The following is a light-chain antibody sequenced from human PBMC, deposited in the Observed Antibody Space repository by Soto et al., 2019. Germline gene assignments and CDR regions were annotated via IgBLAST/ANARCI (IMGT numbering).Light chain of an antibody. CDR3: GTYGGGLDYWV. CDR1: SSNIGRHY. J-gene: IGLJ2*01. V-gene: IGLV1-51*01. Sequence: QSVLTQPPSVSATPGQKVTISCSGSSSNIGRHYVSWYQQVPGTAPKVLICDNDKRPSGIPDRFSGSKSGTSATLGITGLQTGDEADYYCGTYGGGLDYWVFGGGTKVTVL. CDR2: DND.